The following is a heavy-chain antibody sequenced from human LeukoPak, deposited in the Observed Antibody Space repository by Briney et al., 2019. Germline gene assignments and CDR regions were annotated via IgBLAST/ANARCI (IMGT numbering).Heavy chain of an antibody. CDR2: ISNGNT. CDR1: GFPFSNHA. V-gene: IGHV3-23*01. Sequence: GSLRLSCAASGFPFSNHAMSWVRQPPGKRLEWVSAISNGNTYYADSVRGRFTISRDDSKNMVYLQMNSLRVEDTALYYCVREAGYCASVCLKSNWFDPWGQGILVTVSS. J-gene: IGHJ5*02. CDR3: VREAGYCASVCLKSNWFDP. D-gene: IGHD2-21*02.